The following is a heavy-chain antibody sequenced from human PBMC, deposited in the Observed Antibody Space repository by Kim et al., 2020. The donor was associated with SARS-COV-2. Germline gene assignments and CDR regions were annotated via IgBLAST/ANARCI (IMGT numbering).Heavy chain of an antibody. CDR3: AGRHSGSYYFDY. Sequence: YNPSRKSRGTISVNTSKNQFSLKLGSVTAADTAVYYCAGRHSGSYYFDYWGQGTLATVSS. D-gene: IGHD1-26*01. J-gene: IGHJ4*02. V-gene: IGHV4-59*12.